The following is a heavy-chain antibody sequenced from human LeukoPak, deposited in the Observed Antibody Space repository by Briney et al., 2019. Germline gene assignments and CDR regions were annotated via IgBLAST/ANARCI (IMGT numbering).Heavy chain of an antibody. CDR1: GGSISSYY. Sequence: SETLSLTCTVSGGSISSYYWSWIRRPPGKGLEWIGYIYYSGSTNYNPSLKSRVTISVDTSKNQFSLKLSSVTAADTAVYYCARLGSSSGWYYFDYWGQGTLVTVSS. V-gene: IGHV4-59*08. J-gene: IGHJ4*02. CDR3: ARLGSSSGWYYFDY. CDR2: IYYSGST. D-gene: IGHD6-19*01.